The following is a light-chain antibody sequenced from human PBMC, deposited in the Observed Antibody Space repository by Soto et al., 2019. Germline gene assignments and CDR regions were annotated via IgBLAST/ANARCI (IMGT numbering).Light chain of an antibody. J-gene: IGLJ2*01. CDR1: SSNVGAGYD. Sequence: QSVLTQPPSVSGAPGQRVTISCTGSSSNVGAGYDVHWYHQLPGTAPKLLIYANNIRPSGVPDRFSGSKSGTSASLAITGLQAEDEADYYCQSYDSSLSGAVFGGGTKLTVL. CDR3: QSYDSSLSGAV. CDR2: ANN. V-gene: IGLV1-40*01.